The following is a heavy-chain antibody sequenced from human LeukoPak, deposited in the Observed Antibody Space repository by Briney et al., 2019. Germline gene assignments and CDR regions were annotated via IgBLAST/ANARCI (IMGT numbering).Heavy chain of an antibody. Sequence: PGRSLRLSCAASGFTFSTYAMHWVRQAPGKGLEWVAVISYDGSSKYYADSVKGRFTISRDNSKNTLYLQMNSLRAEDTAVYYCARGDAPAYWGQGSLVTVSS. CDR2: ISYDGSSK. V-gene: IGHV3-30*04. J-gene: IGHJ4*02. CDR3: ARGDAPAY. CDR1: GFTFSTYA.